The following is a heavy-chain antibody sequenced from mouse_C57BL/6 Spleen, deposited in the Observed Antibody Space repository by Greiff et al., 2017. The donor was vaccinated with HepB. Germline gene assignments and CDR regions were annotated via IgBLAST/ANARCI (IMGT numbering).Heavy chain of an antibody. V-gene: IGHV1-76*01. CDR2: IYPGSGNT. CDR3: ARGDSSGAMDY. Sequence: QVQLQQSGAELVRPGASVKLSCKASGYTFTDYYINWVKQRPGQGLEWIARIYPGSGNTYYNEKFKGKATLTAEKSSSTAYMQLSSLTSEDSAVYCCARGDSSGAMDYWGQGTSVTVSS. CDR1: GYTFTDYY. J-gene: IGHJ4*01. D-gene: IGHD3-2*02.